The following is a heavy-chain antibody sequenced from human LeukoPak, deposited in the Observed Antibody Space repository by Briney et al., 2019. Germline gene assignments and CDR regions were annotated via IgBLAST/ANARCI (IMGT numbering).Heavy chain of an antibody. J-gene: IGHJ4*02. Sequence: PSQTLSLTCTVSGGSISSGGYYWSWIRQPPGKGLEWIGYIYHSGITYYNPSLKSRVTLSVDRSKSQFSLNLSSVTAADTAVYYCAAAYNNYFDYWAQGTLVTVSS. D-gene: IGHD1-14*01. CDR1: GGSISSGGYY. CDR3: AAAYNNYFDY. CDR2: IYHSGIT. V-gene: IGHV4-30-2*01.